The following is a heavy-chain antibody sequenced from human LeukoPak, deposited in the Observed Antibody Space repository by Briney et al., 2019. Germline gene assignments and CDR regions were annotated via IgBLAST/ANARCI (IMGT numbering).Heavy chain of an antibody. CDR2: INHSGST. J-gene: IGHJ5*02. D-gene: IGHD3-9*01. V-gene: IGHV4-34*01. CDR3: ARSGRYFDWLRQTNWSDP. CDR1: GGSFSGYY. Sequence: SETLSLTCAVYGGSFSGYYWSWIRQPPGKGLEWIGEINHSGSTNYNPSLKSRVTISVDTSKNQFSLKLSSVTATDTAVYYCARSGRYFDWLRQTNWSDPWGQGTLVTVSS.